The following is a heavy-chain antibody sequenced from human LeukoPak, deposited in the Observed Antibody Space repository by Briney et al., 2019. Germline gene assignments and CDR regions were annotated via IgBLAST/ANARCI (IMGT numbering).Heavy chain of an antibody. Sequence: SETLSLTCTVSGGSISSGSYYWGWIRQPPGKGLEWIGNIYYSGSTYYNPYLKSRVTMSVDTSKNQFSLKLSSVTATDTAVYYCARISRAASEKYYVDYWGQGTLVTVSS. D-gene: IGHD6-13*01. CDR3: ARISRAASEKYYVDY. V-gene: IGHV4-39*07. J-gene: IGHJ4*02. CDR1: GGSISSGSYY. CDR2: IYYSGST.